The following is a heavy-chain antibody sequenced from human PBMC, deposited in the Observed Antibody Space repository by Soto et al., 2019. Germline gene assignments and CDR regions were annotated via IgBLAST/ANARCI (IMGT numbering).Heavy chain of an antibody. CDR1: GGSVSSGSYY. CDR3: AREGVGGTTHYFDY. V-gene: IGHV4-61*01. Sequence: SETLSLTCTVSGGSVSSGSYYWSWIRQPPGKGLEWIGYIYYSGSTNYNPSLKSRVTISVDTSKNQFSLKLSSVTAADTAVYYCAREGVGGTTHYFDYWGQGTLVTVSS. J-gene: IGHJ4*02. CDR2: IYYSGST. D-gene: IGHD1-7*01.